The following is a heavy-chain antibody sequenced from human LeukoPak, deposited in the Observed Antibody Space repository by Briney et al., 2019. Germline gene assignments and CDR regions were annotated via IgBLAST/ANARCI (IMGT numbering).Heavy chain of an antibody. Sequence: SETLSLNCTVSGGSISSYYWSWIRQPPGKGLEWIGEINHSGSTNYNPSLKSRVTISVDTSKNQFSLKLSSVTAADTAVYYCARNLYGRGGNWFDPWGQGTLVTVSS. CDR3: ARNLYGRGGNWFDP. J-gene: IGHJ5*02. V-gene: IGHV4-34*01. CDR2: INHSGST. D-gene: IGHD1-1*01. CDR1: GGSISSYY.